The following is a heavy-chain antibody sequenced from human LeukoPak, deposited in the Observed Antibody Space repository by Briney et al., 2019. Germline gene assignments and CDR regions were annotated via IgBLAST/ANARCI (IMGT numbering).Heavy chain of an antibody. CDR3: ARGAYSSGWAYFDH. Sequence: PGGSLRLSCAASGFTFSSYGIHWARQAPGKGLEWVSYISFSVNTKYYGDSVKGRFTISRDNAKNSLYLHMDSLRAEDTAVYYCARGAYSSGWAYFDHWGQGTLVTVSS. CDR2: ISFSVNTK. J-gene: IGHJ4*02. V-gene: IGHV3-48*04. CDR1: GFTFSSYG. D-gene: IGHD6-19*01.